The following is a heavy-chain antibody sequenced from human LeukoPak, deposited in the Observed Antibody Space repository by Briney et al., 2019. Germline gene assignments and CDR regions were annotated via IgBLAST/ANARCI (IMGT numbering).Heavy chain of an antibody. CDR2: ISSSGSTI. Sequence: PGGSLRLSCAASGFTFSSYEMNWVRQAPGKGLEWVSFISSSGSTIYYADSVKGRFTISRDNAKNSLFLQMNSLRVEDTAVYYCARDPSDWSFDIWGQGTMVTVSS. D-gene: IGHD2-21*01. V-gene: IGHV3-48*03. J-gene: IGHJ3*02. CDR1: GFTFSSYE. CDR3: ARDPSDWSFDI.